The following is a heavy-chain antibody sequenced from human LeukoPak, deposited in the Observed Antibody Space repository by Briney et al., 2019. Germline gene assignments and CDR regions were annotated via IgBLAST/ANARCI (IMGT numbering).Heavy chain of an antibody. V-gene: IGHV1-2*02. Sequence: ASVKVSCKASGYTFSGYYIHWVRQAPGQGLEWMGWINPNSGGTKYAQKFQGRVTMTRDTSISTAYMELSRLRSDETAVYYCARDIEYYYDSSGYPQGWFDPWGQGTLVTVSS. CDR3: ARDIEYYYDSSGYPQGWFDP. CDR2: INPNSGGT. J-gene: IGHJ5*02. CDR1: GYTFSGYY. D-gene: IGHD3-22*01.